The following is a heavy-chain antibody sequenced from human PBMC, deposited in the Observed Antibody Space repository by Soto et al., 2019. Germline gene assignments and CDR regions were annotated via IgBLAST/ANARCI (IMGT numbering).Heavy chain of an antibody. CDR3: GSHGFGTLHGGVDV. J-gene: IGHJ6*02. CDR1: GGSITNYY. D-gene: IGHD3-10*01. Sequence: QVQLQESGPGLVKPSETLSLTCTVSGGSITNYYCSWFWQPPGKGLEWIDYIQYNGYSAYNLSLMGRVAFSMATSKPRFALMVDSATATDRAVNYWGSHGFGTLHGGVDVWGQGTTVIVSS. CDR2: IQYNGYS. V-gene: IGHV4-59*08.